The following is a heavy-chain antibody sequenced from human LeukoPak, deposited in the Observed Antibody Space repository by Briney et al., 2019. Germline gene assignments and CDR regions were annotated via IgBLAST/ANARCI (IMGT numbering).Heavy chain of an antibody. CDR3: ARVPYDFWSGSFFDY. J-gene: IGHJ4*02. CDR1: GGSISSYY. D-gene: IGHD3-3*01. CDR2: IYTSGST. Sequence: SETLSLTCTVSGGSISSYYWSWIRQPAGKGLEWNGRIYTSGSTNYNPSLKSRVTMSVDTSKNQFSLKLSSVTAADTAVYYCARVPYDFWSGSFFDYWGQGTLVTVSS. V-gene: IGHV4-4*07.